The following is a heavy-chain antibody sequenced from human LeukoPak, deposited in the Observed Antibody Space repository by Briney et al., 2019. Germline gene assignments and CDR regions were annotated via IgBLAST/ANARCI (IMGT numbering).Heavy chain of an antibody. CDR3: AKHIQRWLQSFDY. Sequence: GGSLRLSCAASGFTFSGYAMSWVRQAPGKGLEWVSAISGSGGSTYYADSVKGRFTISRDNSKNTLYLQMNSLRAEDTAVYYCAKHIQRWLQSFDYWGQGTLVTVSS. J-gene: IGHJ4*02. V-gene: IGHV3-23*01. D-gene: IGHD5-24*01. CDR1: GFTFSGYA. CDR2: ISGSGGST.